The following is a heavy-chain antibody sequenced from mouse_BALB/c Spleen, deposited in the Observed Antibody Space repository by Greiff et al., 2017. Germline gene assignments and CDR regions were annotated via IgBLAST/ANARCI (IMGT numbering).Heavy chain of an antibody. J-gene: IGHJ1*01. CDR1: GFSLTSYG. V-gene: IGHV2-9*02. CDR2: IWAGGST. Sequence: VKVVESGPGLVAPSQSLSITCTVSGFSLTSYGVHWVRQPPGKGLEWLGVIWAGGSTNYNSALMSRLSISKDNSKSQVFLKMNSLQTDDTAMYYCAREIPDWYFDVWGAGTTVTVSS. D-gene: IGHD5-1-1*01. CDR3: AREIPDWYFDV.